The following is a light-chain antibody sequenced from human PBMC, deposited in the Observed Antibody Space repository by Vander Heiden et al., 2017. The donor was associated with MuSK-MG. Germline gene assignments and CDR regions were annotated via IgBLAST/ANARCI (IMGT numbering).Light chain of an antibody. CDR3: QQRNSWPRS. V-gene: IGKV3-11*01. CDR2: DAS. J-gene: IGKJ3*01. CDR1: QSVGSS. Sequence: EIVLTQSPATLSLSPGERATLSCRAGQSVGSSLAWYQQRPGQAPRLLIYDASSRATGIPARFSGSGSGTDFTLTISSLEPEDFAVYYCQQRNSWPRSFGHGTKVVIK.